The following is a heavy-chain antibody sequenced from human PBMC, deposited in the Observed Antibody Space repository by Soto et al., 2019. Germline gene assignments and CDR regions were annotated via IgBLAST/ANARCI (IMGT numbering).Heavy chain of an antibody. D-gene: IGHD3-22*01. CDR1: GFTFSSNA. J-gene: IGHJ4*02. CDR2: ISGSGGST. CDR3: AKDLDPIVVVTIFDY. V-gene: IGHV3-23*01. Sequence: EVQLLESGGGLVQPGGSLRLSCAASGFTFSSNAMSWVRQAPGKGLEWVSAISGSGGSTYYADSVKGRCTISRDNSKNTLYLQMNSLRAEDTAVYYCAKDLDPIVVVTIFDYWGQGTLVTVSS.